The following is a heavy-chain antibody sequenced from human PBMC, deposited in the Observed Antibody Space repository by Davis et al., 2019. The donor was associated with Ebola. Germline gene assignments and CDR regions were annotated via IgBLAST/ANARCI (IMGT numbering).Heavy chain of an antibody. Sequence: PGGSLRLSCAASGFTFSSYAMHWVRQAPGKGLEWVAVISYDGSNKYYADSVKGRFTISRDNSKNTLYLQMNSLRAEDTAVYYCARESYGGDCYSVAGWFDPWGQGTLVTVSS. V-gene: IGHV3-30-3*01. J-gene: IGHJ5*02. D-gene: IGHD2-21*02. CDR1: GFTFSSYA. CDR2: ISYDGSNK. CDR3: ARESYGGDCYSVAGWFDP.